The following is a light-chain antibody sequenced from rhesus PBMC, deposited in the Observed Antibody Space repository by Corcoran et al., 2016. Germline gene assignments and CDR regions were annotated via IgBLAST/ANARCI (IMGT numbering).Light chain of an antibody. CDR2: KAS. CDR3: QQYSSRPTWT. Sequence: DIQMTQSPSSLSASVGDTVTITCRASQGISSWLAWYQQKPGKAPKLMLYKASSLQSGVQSRFSGSGYGTDVTLTISSLQSEDVATYYCQQYSSRPTWTFGQGTKVEIK. V-gene: IGKV1-22*01. CDR1: QGISSW. J-gene: IGKJ1*01.